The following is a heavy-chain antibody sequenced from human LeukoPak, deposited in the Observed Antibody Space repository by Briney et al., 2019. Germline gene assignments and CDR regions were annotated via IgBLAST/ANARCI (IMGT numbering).Heavy chain of an antibody. D-gene: IGHD6-19*01. J-gene: IGHJ2*01. Sequence: EGSLRLSCAASGFTFSSYEMNWVRQAPGKGLEWVAYISSSSSYIYYADSVKGRFTISRDNAKNSLYLQMNSLRAEDTAVYYCARDRLAVAGPNWYFDLWGRGTLVTVSS. V-gene: IGHV3-21*05. CDR1: GFTFSSYE. CDR2: ISSSSSYI. CDR3: ARDRLAVAGPNWYFDL.